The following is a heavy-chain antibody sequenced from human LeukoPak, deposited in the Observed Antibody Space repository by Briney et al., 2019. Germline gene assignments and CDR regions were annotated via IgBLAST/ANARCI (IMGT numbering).Heavy chain of an antibody. CDR3: AKGWQWMSSF. CDR2: ISYDGSNK. CDR1: GFTFSSYG. D-gene: IGHD6-19*01. Sequence: PGGSLRLSCAASGFTFSSYGTHPVRQAPGKGLEWVAVISYDGSNKYYADSVKGRFTISRDNSKNTLYLQMNSLRAEDTAVYYCAKGWQWMSSFWGQGTLVTVSS. V-gene: IGHV3-30*18. J-gene: IGHJ4*02.